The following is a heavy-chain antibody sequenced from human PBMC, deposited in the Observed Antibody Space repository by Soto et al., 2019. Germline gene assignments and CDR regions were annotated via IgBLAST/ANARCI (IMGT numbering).Heavy chain of an antibody. V-gene: IGHV1-2*02. J-gene: IGHJ6*02. CDR1: GYNVTGYY. D-gene: IGHD2-2*01. Sequence: ASVKVSCKASGYNVTGYYIHWVRQAPGQGLEWMGWINPNSGGTKYAEKFQGRVTMTRDTSISTVHMEMSRLTSDDTAVYYCERGYCSTISCPFGMDVWGQGTTVTVSS. CDR3: ERGYCSTISCPFGMDV. CDR2: INPNSGGT.